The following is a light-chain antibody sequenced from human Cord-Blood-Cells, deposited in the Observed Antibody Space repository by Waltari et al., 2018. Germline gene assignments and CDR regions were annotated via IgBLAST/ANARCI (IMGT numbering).Light chain of an antibody. CDR3: QKYETLPGT. CDR1: QSVSST. CDR2: DAS. V-gene: IGKV3-20*01. Sequence: ELVFTQSPGTLSLSPGARTTLSCRASQSVSSTLAWYQKKPGQAPRLLIYDASSRATGIPDRFSGSGSGTDFSLTSSRLEPEDFAVYYCQKYETLPGTFGQGTKVEIK. J-gene: IGKJ1*01.